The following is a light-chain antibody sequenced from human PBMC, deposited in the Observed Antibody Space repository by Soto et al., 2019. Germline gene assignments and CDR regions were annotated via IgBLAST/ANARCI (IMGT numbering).Light chain of an antibody. V-gene: IGKV3-15*01. CDR1: QSVSYN. Sequence: EVLMTQSPATLSVSPGERATLSCRAIQSVSYNLAWYQQRPGQAPRLLIYGASTRATGIPARFSGSGSGTEFTLTISSLQSEDFAVYYCQQYNKWPPLTFGGGTRVDIK. CDR2: GAS. J-gene: IGKJ4*01. CDR3: QQYNKWPPLT.